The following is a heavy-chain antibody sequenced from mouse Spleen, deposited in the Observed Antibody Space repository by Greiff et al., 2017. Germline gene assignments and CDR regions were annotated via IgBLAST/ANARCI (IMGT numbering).Heavy chain of an antibody. CDR1: GYTFTSYW. Sequence: QVQLQQPGAELVKPGASVKMSCKASGYTFTSYWITWVKQRPGQGLEWIGDIYPGSGSTNYNEKFKSKATLTVDTSSSTAYMQLSSLTSEDSAVYYCARERAYYRYIFAYWGQGTLVTVSA. D-gene: IGHD2-14*01. CDR2: IYPGSGST. CDR3: ARERAYYRYIFAY. J-gene: IGHJ3*01. V-gene: IGHV1-55*01.